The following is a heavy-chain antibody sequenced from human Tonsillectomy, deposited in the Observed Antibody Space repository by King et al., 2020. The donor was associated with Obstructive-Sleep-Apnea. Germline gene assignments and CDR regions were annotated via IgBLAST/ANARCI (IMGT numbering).Heavy chain of an antibody. D-gene: IGHD3-16*01. V-gene: IGHV3-9*01. J-gene: IGHJ3*02. CDR2: ISWNSGSI. CDR1: GFTFDDYA. CDR3: AKDRTGYDYVWGWGAFDI. Sequence: QLVQSGGGLVQPGRSLRLSCAASGFTFDDYAMHWVRQAPGKGLEWVSGISWNSGSIGYADSVKGRFTISRDNAKNSLYLQMTSLRAEDTALYYCAKDRTGYDYVWGWGAFDIWGQGTMVTVSS.